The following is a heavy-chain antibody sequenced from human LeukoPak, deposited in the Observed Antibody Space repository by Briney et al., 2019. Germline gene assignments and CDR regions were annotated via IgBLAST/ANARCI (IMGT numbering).Heavy chain of an antibody. Sequence: PSETLSLTCTVSGGSISSSSYYWGWIRQPPGKGLEWIGSIYYSGSTHYNPSLKSRVTISVDTSKNQFSLKLSSVTAADTAVYYCARPYCGGDCLDAFDIWGQGTMVTVSS. CDR3: ARPYCGGDCLDAFDI. CDR1: GGSISSSSYY. V-gene: IGHV4-39*01. D-gene: IGHD2-21*02. CDR2: IYYSGST. J-gene: IGHJ3*02.